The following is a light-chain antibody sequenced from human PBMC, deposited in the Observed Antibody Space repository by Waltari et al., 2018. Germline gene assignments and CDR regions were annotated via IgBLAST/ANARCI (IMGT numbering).Light chain of an antibody. Sequence: DIQMTQSPSSLSASVGDRVTITCQASQDISNYLNWYQQKPGKAPELLIYEASNLEKGVPSRFSGSGSGTDFSFTISSLQPEDIATYHCQQFDDLPYTFGPVTKVDI. J-gene: IGKJ3*01. V-gene: IGKV1-33*01. CDR1: QDISNY. CDR3: QQFDDLPYT. CDR2: EAS.